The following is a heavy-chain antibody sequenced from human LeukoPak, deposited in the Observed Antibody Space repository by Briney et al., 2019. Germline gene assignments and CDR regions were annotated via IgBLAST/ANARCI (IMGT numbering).Heavy chain of an antibody. CDR1: GFTFSSNG. V-gene: IGHV3-33*01. CDR2: IWYDGSNK. Sequence: GGSLRLSCAASGFTFSSNGMHWVRQAPGKGLEWVAVIWYDGSNKYYADSVKGRFTISRDNSKNTVYLQMNSLRAEDAAVYYCARERGPQRGYSGYDFGYWGQGTLVTVSS. J-gene: IGHJ4*02. CDR3: ARERGPQRGYSGYDFGY. D-gene: IGHD5-12*01.